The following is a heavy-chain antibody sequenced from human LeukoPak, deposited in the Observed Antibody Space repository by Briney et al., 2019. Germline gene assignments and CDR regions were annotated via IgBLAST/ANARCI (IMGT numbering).Heavy chain of an antibody. V-gene: IGHV3-33*01. CDR2: IWDDGSKT. D-gene: IGHD1-26*01. CDR3: ARDWWELPNGAFDI. J-gene: IGHJ3*02. CDR1: GFNFKSYG. Sequence: GGSLRLSCAASGFNFKSYGMHWVRQAPGKGLEWVGVIWDDGSKTFYAEPVKGRFTISRDNAKNALYLQMNSLRAEDTAVYYCARDWWELPNGAFDIWGQGTMVTVSS.